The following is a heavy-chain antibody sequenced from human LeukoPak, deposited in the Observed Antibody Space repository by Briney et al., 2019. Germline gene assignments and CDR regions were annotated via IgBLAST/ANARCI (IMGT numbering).Heavy chain of an antibody. Sequence: SVKVSCKASGGTFSSYAISLVRQAPGQGLEWMGGIIPIFGTANYAQKFQGRVTITADESTSTAYMELSSLRSEDTAVYYCARAGYCGGDCYSDYWGQGTLVTVSS. V-gene: IGHV1-69*13. CDR2: IIPIFGTA. CDR3: ARAGYCGGDCYSDY. D-gene: IGHD2-21*01. CDR1: GGTFSSYA. J-gene: IGHJ4*02.